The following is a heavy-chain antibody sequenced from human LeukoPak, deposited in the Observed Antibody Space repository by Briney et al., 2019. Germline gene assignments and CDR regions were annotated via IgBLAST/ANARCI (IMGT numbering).Heavy chain of an antibody. D-gene: IGHD4-11*01. J-gene: IGHJ6*03. CDR1: GFTFTSYT. Sequence: GGSLRLSCAASGFTFTSYTMNWVRQAPGKGLEWVSSISSSSLYIYYADSVKSRFTISRDNAKNSLYLQMNSLRAEDMALYYCAKGFSNYVNYYMDVWGKGTTVTVSS. V-gene: IGHV3-21*04. CDR3: AKGFSNYVNYYMDV. CDR2: ISSSSLYI.